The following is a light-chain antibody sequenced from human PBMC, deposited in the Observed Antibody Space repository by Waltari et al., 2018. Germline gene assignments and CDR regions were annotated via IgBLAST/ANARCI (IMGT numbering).Light chain of an antibody. V-gene: IGKV1D-8*01. CDR1: QVISSY. J-gene: IGKJ1*01. Sequence: VLWMTQSPSLLSASTGDRVTINCRMRQVISSYLAWYQQKPGKAPELLIYAASTLQSGFPSRFSGSGSGTDFTLTISCLQSEDFATYYCQQYYSFPWTFGQGTKVEIK. CDR2: AAS. CDR3: QQYYSFPWT.